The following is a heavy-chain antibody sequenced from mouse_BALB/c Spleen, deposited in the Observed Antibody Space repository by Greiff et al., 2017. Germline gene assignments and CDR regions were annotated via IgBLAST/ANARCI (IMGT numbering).Heavy chain of an antibody. CDR2: IWAGGST. CDR1: GFSLTSYG. CDR3: ARDGGLGRGWYFDV. Sequence: QVQLKQSGPGLVAPSQSLSITCTVSGFSLTSYGVHWVRQPPGKGLEWLGVIWAGGSTNYNSALMSRLSISKDNSKSQVFLKMNSLQTDDTAMYYCARDGGLGRGWYFDVWGAGTTVTVSS. V-gene: IGHV2-9*02. D-gene: IGHD4-1*01. J-gene: IGHJ1*01.